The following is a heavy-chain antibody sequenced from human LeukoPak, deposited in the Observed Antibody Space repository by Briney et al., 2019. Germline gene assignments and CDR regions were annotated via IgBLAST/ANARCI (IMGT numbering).Heavy chain of an antibody. D-gene: IGHD1-26*01. J-gene: IGHJ6*03. CDR3: ARVPGTSYYYYYMDV. CDR1: GLTFGNYA. CDR2: IYYSGST. Sequence: GSLRLSCVGSGLTFGNYAMSWIRQPPGKGLEWIGYIYYSGSTNYNPSLKSRVTISVDTSKNQFSLKLSSVTAADTAVYYCARVPGTSYYYYYMDVWGKGTTVTVSS. V-gene: IGHV4-59*01.